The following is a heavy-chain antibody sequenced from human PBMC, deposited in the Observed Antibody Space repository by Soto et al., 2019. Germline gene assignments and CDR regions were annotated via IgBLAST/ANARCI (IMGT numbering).Heavy chain of an antibody. D-gene: IGHD2-15*01. CDR3: ARDGYCSGGSCYSGSG. CDR2: IWYDGSNK. CDR1: GFTFSSYG. Sequence: GGSLRLSCAASGFTFSSYGMHWVRQAPGKGLEWVAVIWYDGSNKYYADSVKGRFTISRDNSKNTLYLQMNSLRAEDTAVYYCARDGYCSGGSCYSGSGWGQGTLVTVSS. V-gene: IGHV3-33*01. J-gene: IGHJ4*02.